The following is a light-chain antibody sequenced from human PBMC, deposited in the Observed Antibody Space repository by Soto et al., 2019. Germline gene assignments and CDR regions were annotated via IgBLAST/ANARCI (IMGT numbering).Light chain of an antibody. CDR3: QQYQNYWT. Sequence: DIPMTQSPSTLSASIGDRVIITCRASQSISSWLAWYQAKPGKAPKLLIYKASNLGSGVPSRFSGSGSGTEFTLTISSLQPDDFATYYCQQYQNYWTFGQGTKVEI. V-gene: IGKV1-5*03. CDR2: KAS. J-gene: IGKJ1*01. CDR1: QSISSW.